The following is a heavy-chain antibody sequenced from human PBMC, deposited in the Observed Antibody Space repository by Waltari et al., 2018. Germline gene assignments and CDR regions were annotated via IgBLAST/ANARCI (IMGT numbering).Heavy chain of an antibody. D-gene: IGHD3-22*01. V-gene: IGHV1-69*08. J-gene: IGHJ6*02. CDR3: AREDLDSSGYLYYYYGMDV. CDR1: GGTVSSYA. Sequence: QVQLVQSGAEVKKPGSSVKVSCKASGGTVSSYAISWVRQAPGQGLEWMGRIMPIFGTANDVQKFQGRVTITADKSTSTAYMELSSLRAEDTAVYDCAREDLDSSGYLYYYYGMDVWGQGP. CDR2: IMPIFGTA.